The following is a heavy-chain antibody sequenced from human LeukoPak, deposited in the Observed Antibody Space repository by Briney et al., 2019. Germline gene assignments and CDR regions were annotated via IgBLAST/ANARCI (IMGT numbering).Heavy chain of an antibody. CDR3: ARLLGAIGWFDP. V-gene: IGHV4-59*12. Sequence: SETLSLTCSVSGASISSYYWTWIRQPPGKGLEWIGYIYYSGSTNYNPSLKNRATISVDTSKNQFSLKLSSVTAADTAVYYCARLLGAIGWFDPWGQGTLVTVSS. J-gene: IGHJ5*02. D-gene: IGHD1-26*01. CDR1: GASISSYY. CDR2: IYYSGST.